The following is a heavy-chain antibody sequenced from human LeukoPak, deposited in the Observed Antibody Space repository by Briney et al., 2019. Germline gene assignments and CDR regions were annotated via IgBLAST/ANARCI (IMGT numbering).Heavy chain of an antibody. D-gene: IGHD6-19*01. CDR1: GFIVSSNY. Sequence: GGSLRLSCAASGFIVSSNYMSWVRQAPGKGLEWVSIVYSDGSTYYADSVKGRFTISRDNFKNILYFDMNSLRAEDTAVYYCANSSPKQWLRRGQYYFDYWGQGTQVTVSS. CDR3: ANSSPKQWLRRGQYYFDY. J-gene: IGHJ4*02. CDR2: VYSDGST. V-gene: IGHV3-53*01.